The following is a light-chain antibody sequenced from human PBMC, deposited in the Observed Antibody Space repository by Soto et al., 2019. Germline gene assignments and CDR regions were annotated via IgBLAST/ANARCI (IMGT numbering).Light chain of an antibody. Sequence: IQMTQSPSSLSASVGDRVTITCRASHDISTRLNWYQQMPGKAPKLLIYETSNVQTGVPSRFSGRGSGTDFVFTISSVQPEDVGTYYCQQYDNVGITFGQGTRL. CDR1: HDISTR. J-gene: IGKJ5*01. V-gene: IGKV1-33*01. CDR2: ETS. CDR3: QQYDNVGIT.